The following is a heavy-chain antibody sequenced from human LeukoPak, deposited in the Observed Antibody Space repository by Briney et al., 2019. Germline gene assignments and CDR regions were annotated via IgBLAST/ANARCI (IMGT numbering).Heavy chain of an antibody. D-gene: IGHD5-18*01. Sequence: SGPTLGKPTHTLTLTCTFSGFSLSTSGVGVGWIRQPPGEALEWLALVSWNDDNRYSPSLKSRLTITKDTSKNQVVLTMTNMDPVDTGTYYCAHTRGYTYGDFWGQGTLVTVSS. CDR3: AHTRGYTYGDF. J-gene: IGHJ4*02. V-gene: IGHV2-5*01. CDR1: GFSLSTSGVG. CDR2: VSWNDDN.